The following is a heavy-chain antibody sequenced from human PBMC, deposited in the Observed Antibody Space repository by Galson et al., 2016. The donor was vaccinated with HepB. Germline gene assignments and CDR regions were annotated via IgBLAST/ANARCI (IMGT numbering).Heavy chain of an antibody. V-gene: IGHV3-53*01. J-gene: IGHJ5*02. CDR2: IFSGGST. D-gene: IGHD3-10*01. CDR3: VRDGEYYYGSGSYAET. CDR1: GFSVSSNY. Sequence: SLRLSCAASGFSVSSNYMSWVRQAPGKGLQWVSVIFSGGSTYYADSVKGRFTISRDNPKNTLHLQMNSLRAEDTAVYYCVRDGEYYYGSGSYAETWGQGTLVTVSS.